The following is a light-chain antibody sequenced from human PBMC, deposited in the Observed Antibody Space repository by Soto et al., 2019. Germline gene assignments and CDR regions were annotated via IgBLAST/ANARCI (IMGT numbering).Light chain of an antibody. CDR1: QSVSSGY. Sequence: VLTQSPGTLSLSPGEIATLSCRAAQSVSSGYLAWYQQKPGQAPRLLIYATYTRATGIPYRFSGSGSGNDFTLTISRLQPEDLAVYYFEQYGPSPLYTFGQGTKLEIK. CDR2: ATY. J-gene: IGKJ2*01. CDR3: EQYGPSPLYT. V-gene: IGKV3-20*01.